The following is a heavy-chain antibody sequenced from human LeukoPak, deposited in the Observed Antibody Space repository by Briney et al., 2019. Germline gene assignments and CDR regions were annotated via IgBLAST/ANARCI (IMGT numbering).Heavy chain of an antibody. Sequence: GGSLRLSCAASGSTFSSYAMSWVRQAPGKGLEWVSAISGGGGSTYYADSVKGHFTVSRDNSKNTLYLQMNSLRAEDTAVYYCAKAGYYYGSGRNYYYGMDVWGKGTTVTVSS. CDR1: GSTFSSYA. D-gene: IGHD3-10*01. CDR2: ISGGGGST. J-gene: IGHJ6*04. V-gene: IGHV3-23*01. CDR3: AKAGYYYGSGRNYYYGMDV.